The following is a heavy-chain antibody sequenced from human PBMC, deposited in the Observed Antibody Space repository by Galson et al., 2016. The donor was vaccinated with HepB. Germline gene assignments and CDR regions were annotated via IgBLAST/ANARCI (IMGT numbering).Heavy chain of an antibody. CDR3: ARGGPKNTGGLRTKKYYYYTMDA. D-gene: IGHD2-8*02. CDR2: ISPNGNTI. V-gene: IGHV3-11*01. J-gene: IGHJ6*02. Sequence: SLRLSCAVSGFNFNDYYMSWIRQAPGKGLEWLSYISPNGNTIDYADSLKGRFTISRDNAKDSLYLQMNGLRAEDTAVDYCARGGPKNTGGLRTKKYYYYTMDAWGQGTAVTVSS. CDR1: GFNFNDYY.